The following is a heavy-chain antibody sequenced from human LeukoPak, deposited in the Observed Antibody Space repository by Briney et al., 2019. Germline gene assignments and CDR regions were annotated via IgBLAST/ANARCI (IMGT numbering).Heavy chain of an antibody. Sequence: SETLSLTCTVSGGSISISSYYWGWIRQPPGKGLEWIGNIYYSGSTYYNPSLKSRVTISVDTSKNQFSLKLSSVTAADTAVYYCARGRIAAAGTRGNDFDYWGQGTLVTVSS. CDR3: ARGRIAAAGTRGNDFDY. J-gene: IGHJ4*02. D-gene: IGHD6-13*01. V-gene: IGHV4-39*07. CDR1: GGSISISSYY. CDR2: IYYSGST.